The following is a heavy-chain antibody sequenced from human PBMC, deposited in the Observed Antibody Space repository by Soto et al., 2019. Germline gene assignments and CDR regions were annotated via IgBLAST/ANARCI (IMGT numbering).Heavy chain of an antibody. CDR2: ISWAGGST. CDR3: AKGLSMVRGVSKKKYYYYGMDV. CDR1: GFTFDDYA. V-gene: IGHV3-43D*04. Sequence: VESLRLSCAASGFTFDDYAMHWVRQAPGKGLEWVSLISWAGGSTYYADSVKGRFTISRDNSKNSLYLQMNSLRAEDTAVYYCAKGLSMVRGVSKKKYYYYGMDVWGQGTTVTVSS. J-gene: IGHJ6*02. D-gene: IGHD3-10*01.